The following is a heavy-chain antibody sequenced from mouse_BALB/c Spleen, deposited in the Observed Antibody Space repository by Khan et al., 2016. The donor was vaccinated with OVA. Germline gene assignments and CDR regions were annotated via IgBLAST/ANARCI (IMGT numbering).Heavy chain of an antibody. V-gene: IGHV3-2*02. CDR1: GYSITSDYA. CDR2: ISYSGST. CDR3: ARRIVY. J-gene: IGHJ3*01. Sequence: QLEESGPGLVKPSQSLSLTCTVTGYSITSDYAWNWIRQFPGNKLEWMGSISYSGSTSYIPSLKSRISITRDTSKNQFFLQLNSVTTEDTATYYCARRIVYWGQGTRVSVSA. D-gene: IGHD2-12*01.